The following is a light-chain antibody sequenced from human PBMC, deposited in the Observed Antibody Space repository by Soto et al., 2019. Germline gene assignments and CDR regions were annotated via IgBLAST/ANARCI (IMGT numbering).Light chain of an antibody. CDR1: QSVSSY. V-gene: IGKV3-11*01. CDR3: QQRSYWAIT. J-gene: IGKJ5*01. Sequence: EIVLTQSPATLSLSPGERATLSCRASQSVSSYLAWYQQKPGQAPRLLIYDASNRATGIPARFSGSGSGTDFTLIISSIESADFAVYYCQQRSYWAITFGQGTRLENK. CDR2: DAS.